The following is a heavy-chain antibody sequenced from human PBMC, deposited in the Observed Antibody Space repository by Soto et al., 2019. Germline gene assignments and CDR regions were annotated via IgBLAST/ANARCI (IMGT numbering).Heavy chain of an antibody. CDR2: IIPIFGTA. CDR1: GGTFSSYA. J-gene: IGHJ6*02. D-gene: IGHD5-18*01. V-gene: IGHV1-69*06. Sequence: SVKASCKASGGTFSSYAISWVRQAPGQGLEWMGGIIPIFGTANYAQKFQGRVTITADKSTSTAYMELSSLRSEDTAVYYCARVPPDTAMAYYYYDMDVWGQGTTVTVSS. CDR3: ARVPPDTAMAYYYYDMDV.